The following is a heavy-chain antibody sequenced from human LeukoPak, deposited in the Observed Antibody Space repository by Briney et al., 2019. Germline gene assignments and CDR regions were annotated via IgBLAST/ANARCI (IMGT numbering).Heavy chain of an antibody. D-gene: IGHD3-22*01. CDR3: ARTMIGHDAFDI. V-gene: IGHV4-59*01. J-gene: IGHJ3*02. Sequence: PSETLSLTCTVSGGSISSYYWSWIRQPPGKGLEWIGDIYYSGSTNYNPSLKSRVTISVDTSKNQFSLRLSSVTAADTAVYYCARTMIGHDAFDIWGQGTMVTVSS. CDR2: IYYSGST. CDR1: GGSISSYY.